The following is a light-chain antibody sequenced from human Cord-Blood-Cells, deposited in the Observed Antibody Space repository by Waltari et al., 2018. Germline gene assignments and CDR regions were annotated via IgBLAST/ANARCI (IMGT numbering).Light chain of an antibody. V-gene: IGKV1-39*01. CDR2: AAS. Sequence: DIQLTQSPSSLSASVGDRVTITCRASQSISSYLNWYQQKPGKAPKLLIYAASSLQSWVPSRFSGSGSGTDFTLTISSLQPEDFATYYCQQSYSTPQTVFTFGPGTKVDIK. CDR1: QSISSY. J-gene: IGKJ3*01. CDR3: QQSYSTPQTVFT.